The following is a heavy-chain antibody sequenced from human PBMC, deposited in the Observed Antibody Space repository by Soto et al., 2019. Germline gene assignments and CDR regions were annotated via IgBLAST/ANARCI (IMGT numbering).Heavy chain of an antibody. CDR3: ARRFGGCFDY. D-gene: IGHD3-16*01. J-gene: IGHJ4*02. CDR2: IFYSGNT. CDR1: GGSITTNSYY. V-gene: IGHV4-39*01. Sequence: SETLSLTCTVSGGSITTNSYYWGWIRQSPGKGLEWIGNIFYSGNTYYNPSLKSRVTISVDTSTNQFSLKVTSVTAADTAVYYCARRFGGCFDYWGQGTLVTVSS.